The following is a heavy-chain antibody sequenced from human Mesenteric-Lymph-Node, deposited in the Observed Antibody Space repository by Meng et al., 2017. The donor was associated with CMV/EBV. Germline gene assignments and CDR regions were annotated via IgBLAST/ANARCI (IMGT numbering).Heavy chain of an antibody. D-gene: IGHD3-10*02. CDR3: ARVFGELGHFDY. CDR2: IYHSGST. J-gene: IGHJ4*02. CDR1: GGSVRSSHG. V-gene: IGHV4-4*02. Sequence: CAVSGGSVRSSHGWSWVRQPPGKGLEWIGEIYHSGSTNYNPSLKSRVTISVDKSKNQFSLKLSSVTAADKAVYYCARVFGELGHFDYWGQGTLVTVSS.